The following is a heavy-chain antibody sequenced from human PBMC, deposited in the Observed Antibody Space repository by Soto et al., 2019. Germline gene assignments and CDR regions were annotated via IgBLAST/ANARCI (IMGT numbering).Heavy chain of an antibody. CDR1: GGTFSSYA. J-gene: IGHJ6*02. Sequence: ASVKVSCKASGGTFSSYAISWVRQAPGQGLEWMGGIIPIFGTANYAQKFQGRVTITADESTSTAYMELSSLRSEDTAVYYCASVQQLVSLYYYYYYGMDVWGQGTTVTVSS. D-gene: IGHD6-6*01. V-gene: IGHV1-69*13. CDR2: IIPIFGTA. CDR3: ASVQQLVSLYYYYYYGMDV.